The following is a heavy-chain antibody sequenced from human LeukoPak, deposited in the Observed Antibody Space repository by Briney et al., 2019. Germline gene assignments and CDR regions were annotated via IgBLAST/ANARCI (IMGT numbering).Heavy chain of an antibody. CDR1: GFTFSSYE. CDR3: AKYSSSWPAIDYYYYYVDV. V-gene: IGHV3-48*03. D-gene: IGHD6-13*01. CDR2: ISSSGSTI. J-gene: IGHJ6*03. Sequence: GGSLRLSCAASGFTFSSYEMNWVRQAPGKGLEWVSYISSSGSTIYYADSVKGRFTISRDNAKNSLYLQMNSLRAEDTAVYYCAKYSSSWPAIDYYYYYVDVWGKGTTVTISS.